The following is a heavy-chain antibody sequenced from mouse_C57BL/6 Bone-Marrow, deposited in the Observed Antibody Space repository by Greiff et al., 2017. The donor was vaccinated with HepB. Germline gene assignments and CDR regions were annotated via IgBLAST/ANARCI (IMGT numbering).Heavy chain of an antibody. D-gene: IGHD1-1*01. Sequence: EVMLVESVAELVRPGASVKLSCTASGFNIKNTYMHWVKQRPEQGLEWIGRIDPANGNTKYAPKFQGKATITADTSSNTAYLQLSSLTSEDTAIYYCGREVLLRSLWYFDVWGTGTTVTVSS. J-gene: IGHJ1*03. CDR3: GREVLLRSLWYFDV. CDR2: IDPANGNT. V-gene: IGHV14-3*01. CDR1: GFNIKNTY.